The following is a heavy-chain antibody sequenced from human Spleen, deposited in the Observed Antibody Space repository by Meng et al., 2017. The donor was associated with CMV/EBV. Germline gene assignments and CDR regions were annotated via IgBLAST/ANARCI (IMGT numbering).Heavy chain of an antibody. V-gene: IGHV4-39*01. CDR1: GGSISSSSSY. J-gene: IGHJ4*02. D-gene: IGHD1-14*01. CDR2: VVYSGTT. CDR3: ARHHHSPTFDY. Sequence: DAAQGLVKPSATLAPTCTVSGGSISSSSSYWAWIRQPPGEGLEWIGSVVYSGTTYYTSSLKSRVSISVDTSKNQFSLKLSSVTAADTAVYYCARHHHSPTFDYWGQGTLVTVSS.